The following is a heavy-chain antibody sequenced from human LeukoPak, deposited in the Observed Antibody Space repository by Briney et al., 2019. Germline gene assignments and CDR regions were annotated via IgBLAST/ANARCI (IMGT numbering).Heavy chain of an antibody. CDR3: ARSRIQLWLRPDY. CDR2: INPNSGGT. V-gene: IGHV1-2*06. Sequence: ASVKVSCKASGYTFTGYYMHWVRQAPGQGLEWMGRINPNSGGTNYAQKFQGRVTMTRDTSISTAYMELSRLRSDDTAVYYCARSRIQLWLRPDYWGQGTLVTVSS. CDR1: GYTFTGYY. D-gene: IGHD5-18*01. J-gene: IGHJ4*02.